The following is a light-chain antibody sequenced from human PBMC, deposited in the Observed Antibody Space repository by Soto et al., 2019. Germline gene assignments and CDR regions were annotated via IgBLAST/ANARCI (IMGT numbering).Light chain of an antibody. CDR2: AAS. CDR1: ESIGDY. CDR3: QQYVTSPSIT. J-gene: IGKJ5*01. V-gene: IGKV3-20*01. Sequence: LTQAPLAVSLGAGDRATRWVWASESIGDYLAWYQQRPGQAPRLLLYAASRRASGTPHRFSGSGSERAFTLAISGLEPADFGVYYCQQYVTSPSITFGQGTRLEI.